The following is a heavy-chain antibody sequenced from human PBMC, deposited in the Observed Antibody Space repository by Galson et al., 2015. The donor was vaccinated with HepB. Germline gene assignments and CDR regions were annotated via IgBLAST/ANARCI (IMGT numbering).Heavy chain of an antibody. V-gene: IGHV4-4*02. CDR1: GGSIRSSNW. Sequence: TLSLTCAISGGSIRSSNWWSWVRQPPGKGLEWIGQIYHSGSTNYNPSLKSRVTISVDKSKNQFSLKLSSVTAADTAVYYCARVGGQTYYDSWSGLAFDKWGQGTMVTVSS. CDR3: ARVGGQTYYDSWSGLAFDK. CDR2: IYHSGST. J-gene: IGHJ3*02. D-gene: IGHD3-3*01.